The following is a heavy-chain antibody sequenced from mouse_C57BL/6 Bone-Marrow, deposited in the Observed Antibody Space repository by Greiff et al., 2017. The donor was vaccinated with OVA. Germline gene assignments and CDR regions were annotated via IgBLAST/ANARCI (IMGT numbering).Heavy chain of an antibody. Sequence: QVQLQQPGAELVKPGASVKLSCKASGYTFTSYWITWVKQRPGQGLEWIGDINPGSGSTNYNEKFKSKATLTVDTSSSTAYMQLSSLTSEDSAVYDSANYDGSSPWYIDVWGTGTTVTVSS. CDR3: ANYDGSSPWYIDV. CDR2: INPGSGST. D-gene: IGHD1-1*01. J-gene: IGHJ1*03. V-gene: IGHV1-55*01. CDR1: GYTFTSYW.